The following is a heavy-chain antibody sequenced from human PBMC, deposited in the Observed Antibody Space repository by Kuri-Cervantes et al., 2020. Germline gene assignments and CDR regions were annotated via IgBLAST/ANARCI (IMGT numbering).Heavy chain of an antibody. J-gene: IGHJ4*02. Sequence: ASVKVCCKTSGHTFTGYTRHWVRQAPGQRLEWMGWINAANGNTKYPHKFQGRVTITRDTSASTAYMGPSRLRSEDTAVYYCARGGGYCITTSCPELDYLGQGTLVTVSS. D-gene: IGHD2-2*01. CDR3: ARGGGYCITTSCPELDY. V-gene: IGHV1-3*01. CDR1: GHTFTGYT. CDR2: INAANGNT.